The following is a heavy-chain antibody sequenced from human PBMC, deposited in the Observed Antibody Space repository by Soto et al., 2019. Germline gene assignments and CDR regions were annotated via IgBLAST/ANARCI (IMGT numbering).Heavy chain of an antibody. J-gene: IGHJ5*02. CDR1: GFTFSNAW. Sequence: GGSLRLSCAASGFTFSNAWMNWVRQAPGKGLEWVGRIKSKTDGGTTDYAAPVKGRFTISRDDSKNTLYLQMNSLKTEDTAVYYCTTGAHIVVVPAAMLGGFDPWGQGTLVTVSS. CDR2: IKSKTDGGTT. CDR3: TTGAHIVVVPAAMLGGFDP. V-gene: IGHV3-15*07. D-gene: IGHD2-2*01.